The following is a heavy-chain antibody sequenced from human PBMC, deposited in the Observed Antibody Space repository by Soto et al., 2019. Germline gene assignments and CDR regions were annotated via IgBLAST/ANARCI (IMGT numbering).Heavy chain of an antibody. CDR2: IYYSGST. CDR3: ARDRYDSGFDP. Sequence: SETLSLTCTVSGGSISSYYWSWIRQPPGKGLEWIGYIYYSGSTNYNPSLKSRVTISVDTSKNQFSLKLSSVTAADTAVYYCARDRYDSGFDPWGQGTLVTVSS. D-gene: IGHD1-1*01. V-gene: IGHV4-59*01. CDR1: GGSISSYY. J-gene: IGHJ5*02.